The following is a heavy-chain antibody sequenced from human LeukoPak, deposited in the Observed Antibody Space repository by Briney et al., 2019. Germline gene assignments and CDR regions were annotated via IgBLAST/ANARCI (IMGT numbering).Heavy chain of an antibody. CDR2: IYTSGST. J-gene: IGHJ4*02. D-gene: IGHD6-13*01. Sequence: PSQTLSLTCTVSGGSISSGSYYWSWIRQPAGKGLEWIGRIYTSGSTNYNPSLKSRVTISVDTSKNQFSLKLSSVTAADTAVYYCAREFFPAAASLFDYWGQGTLVTVSS. V-gene: IGHV4-61*02. CDR3: AREFFPAAASLFDY. CDR1: GGSISSGSYY.